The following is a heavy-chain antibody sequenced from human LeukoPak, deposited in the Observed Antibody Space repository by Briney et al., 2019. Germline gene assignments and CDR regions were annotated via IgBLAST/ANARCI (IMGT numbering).Heavy chain of an antibody. J-gene: IGHJ4*02. CDR1: GFTFSSYA. CDR3: ARDSHASSWYQDF. Sequence: GRSLRLSCAASGFTFSSYAMHWVRQAPGKGLEWVANIKQDGSERNYVDSVKGRFTISRDNAKNSLYLQMNSLRAEDTAVYYCARDSHASSWYQDFWGQGTLVIVSS. CDR2: IKQDGSER. V-gene: IGHV3-7*03. D-gene: IGHD6-13*01.